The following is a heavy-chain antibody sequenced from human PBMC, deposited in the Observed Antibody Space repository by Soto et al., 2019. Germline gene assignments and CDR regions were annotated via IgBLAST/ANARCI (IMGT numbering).Heavy chain of an antibody. CDR1: GFTFSSYS. J-gene: IGHJ6*02. V-gene: IGHV3-21*01. CDR2: ISSSSSYI. Sequence: EVQLVESGGGLVKPGGSLRLSCAASGFTFSSYSMNWVRQAPGKGLEWVSSISSSSSYIYYADSVKGRFTISRDNAKNSLYLQMNSPRAEDTAVYYCARGNTIFGVVIHYYYYGMDVWGQGTTVTVSS. CDR3: ARGNTIFGVVIHYYYYGMDV. D-gene: IGHD3-3*01.